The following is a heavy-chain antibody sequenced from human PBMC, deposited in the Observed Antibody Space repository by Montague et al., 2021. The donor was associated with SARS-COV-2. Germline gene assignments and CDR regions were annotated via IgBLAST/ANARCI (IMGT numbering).Heavy chain of an antibody. Sequence: SETLSLTCTVSGDSISNSNWWSWVSQSPGRGLVWIGEIFRCGDSNYNPSLLSRVTMLVDMSRNQFSLSLSNVTAADTAIYYCVRGGTMTVVVFDYWGQGTLVTVSS. V-gene: IGHV4-4*02. CDR3: VRGGTMTVVVFDY. D-gene: IGHD3-22*01. CDR2: IFRCGDS. CDR1: GDSISNSNW. J-gene: IGHJ4*02.